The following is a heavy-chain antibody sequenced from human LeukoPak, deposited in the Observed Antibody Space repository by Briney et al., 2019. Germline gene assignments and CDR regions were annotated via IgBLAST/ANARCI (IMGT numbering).Heavy chain of an antibody. J-gene: IGHJ4*02. CDR2: LNPKYGTT. Sequence: GASVKVSCQASGYTFTTHDINWIRQAARQGPEWMGWLNPKYGTTGYAQKFEGRVTMTMNTPLATVYMELSSLTSEDTAMYYCARMAPCGADCYFDLWGQGSLVTVSS. D-gene: IGHD2-21*02. CDR3: ARMAPCGADCYFDL. V-gene: IGHV1-8*01. CDR1: GYTFTTHD.